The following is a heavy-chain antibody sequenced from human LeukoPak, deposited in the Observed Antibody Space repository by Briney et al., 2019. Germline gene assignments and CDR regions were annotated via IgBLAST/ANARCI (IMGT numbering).Heavy chain of an antibody. CDR2: INHSVGT. CDR1: GFTFSSYE. CDR3: ARAGLKGWFDP. Sequence: SGGSLRLSCAASGFTFSSYEMNWVRQPPGKGLEWIGEINHSVGTNYNPSLKSRVTMSLDTSKNQFSLKLSSVTAADTAVYYCARAGLKGWFDPWGQGTLLTVSS. V-gene: IGHV4-34*01. J-gene: IGHJ5*02. D-gene: IGHD3/OR15-3a*01.